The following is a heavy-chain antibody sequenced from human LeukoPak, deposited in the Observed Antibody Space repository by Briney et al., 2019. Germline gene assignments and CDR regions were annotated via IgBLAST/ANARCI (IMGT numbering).Heavy chain of an antibody. D-gene: IGHD2-15*01. V-gene: IGHV4-38-2*02. Sequence: SETLSLTCTVSGGSISGYYWGWIRQPPGKGLEWIGSIYHSGSTYYNPSLKSRVTISVDTSKNQFSLKLSSVTAADTAVYYCARDTVGAFDIWGQGTMVTVSS. J-gene: IGHJ3*02. CDR3: ARDTVGAFDI. CDR2: IYHSGST. CDR1: GGSISGYY.